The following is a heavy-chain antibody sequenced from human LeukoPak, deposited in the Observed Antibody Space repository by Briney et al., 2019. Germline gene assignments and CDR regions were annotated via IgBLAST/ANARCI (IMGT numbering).Heavy chain of an antibody. J-gene: IGHJ6*03. D-gene: IGHD2-15*01. CDR2: IYTSGST. Sequence: SETLSLTCTVSGGSISSYYWSWLRQPPGKGLEWLGRIYTSGSTDYNPSLKSRVTISVDTSKNQFSLKLSSVTAADTAVYYCARGIVVVAQLGFYFYYMDVWGKGTTVTISS. V-gene: IGHV4-4*08. CDR3: ARGIVVVAQLGFYFYYMDV. CDR1: GGSISSYY.